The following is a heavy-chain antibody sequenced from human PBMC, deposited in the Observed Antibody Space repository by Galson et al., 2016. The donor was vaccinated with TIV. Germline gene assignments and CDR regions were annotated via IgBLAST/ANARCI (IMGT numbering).Heavy chain of an antibody. CDR3: ARDRFFDASGYYYYYYGMDV. CDR2: IYSSGAT. Sequence: SLRLPCAASEITVSRNYMSWVRQGPGGGLEWVSTIYSSGATHYADSVKGRFTISRDNSKNTLYLQMSGLRTEDTAVYYCARDRFFDASGYYYYYYGMDVWGQGTTVTVSS. J-gene: IGHJ6*02. CDR1: EITVSRNY. V-gene: IGHV3-66*03. D-gene: IGHD3-22*01.